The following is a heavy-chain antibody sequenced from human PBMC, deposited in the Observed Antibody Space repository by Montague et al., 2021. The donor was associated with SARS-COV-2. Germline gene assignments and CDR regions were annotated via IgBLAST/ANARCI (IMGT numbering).Heavy chain of an antibody. CDR2: IYYSGST. V-gene: IGHV4-59*01. D-gene: IGHD3-9*01. CDR3: ARLPYDNSYGMDV. Sequence: SETLSLTCTVSGGSISSYYWSWIRQPPGKGLEWIGYIYYSGSTNYNPSLKSRVTISVDRSKIQFSLKLNSVTAADTAIYYCARLPYDNSYGMDVWGQGTTVTVSS. CDR1: GGSISSYY. J-gene: IGHJ6*02.